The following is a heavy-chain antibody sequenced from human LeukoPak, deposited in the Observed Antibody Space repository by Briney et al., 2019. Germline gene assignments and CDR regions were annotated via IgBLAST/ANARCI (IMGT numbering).Heavy chain of an antibody. CDR3: ARGPYTSGVYRLDY. CDR1: GFTFDDYG. V-gene: IGHV3-20*04. CDR2: INWNGGST. Sequence: GGSLRLSCAASGFTFDDYGMSWVRQAPGKGLEWVSGINWNGGSTGYADSVKGRFTISRDNAKNSLYLQMNSLRAEDTAVYYCARGPYTSGVYRLDYWGQGTLVTVSS. J-gene: IGHJ4*02. D-gene: IGHD6-19*01.